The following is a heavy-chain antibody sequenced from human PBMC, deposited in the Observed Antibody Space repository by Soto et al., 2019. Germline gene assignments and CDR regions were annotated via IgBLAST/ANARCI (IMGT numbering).Heavy chain of an antibody. V-gene: IGHV4-59*01. Sequence: ASETLSLTCTVSGGSISSYYWSWIRQPPGKGLEWIGYIYYSGSTNYNPSLKSRVTISVDTSKNQFSLKLSSVTAADAAVYYCARSEGRYYDFWSGPKPLDYWGQGTLVTVSS. CDR2: IYYSGST. D-gene: IGHD3-3*01. CDR3: ARSEGRYYDFWSGPKPLDY. J-gene: IGHJ4*02. CDR1: GGSISSYY.